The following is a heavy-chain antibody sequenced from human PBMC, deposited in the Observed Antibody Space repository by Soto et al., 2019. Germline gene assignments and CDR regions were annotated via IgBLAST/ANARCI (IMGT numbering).Heavy chain of an antibody. CDR2: TSYTGSA. Sequence: SETLSLTCTVSGVSVTNADYYWSWIRQPPGKGLEWIGYTSYTGSAFHNPSLRSRVSISVDTSENQFSLNLTSVTAADTAVYYCASHLSGYSPFDYWGQGALLTVSS. D-gene: IGHD3-3*01. V-gene: IGHV4-30-4*08. CDR3: ASHLSGYSPFDY. CDR1: GVSVTNADYY. J-gene: IGHJ4*02.